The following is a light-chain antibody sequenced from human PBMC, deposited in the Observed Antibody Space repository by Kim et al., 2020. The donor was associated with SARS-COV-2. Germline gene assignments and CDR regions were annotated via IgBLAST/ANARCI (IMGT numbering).Light chain of an antibody. CDR1: SGHSSYA. CDR2: LNSDGSH. J-gene: IGLJ3*02. CDR3: QTWGTNWV. V-gene: IGLV4-69*01. Sequence: QPVLTQSPSASASLGASVKLTCTLSSGHSSYAIAWHQQQPEKGPRYLMKLNSDGSHSKGDGIPDRFSGSSSGAERYLTISSLQSEDEADYYGQTWGTNWVFGGGTQLTVL.